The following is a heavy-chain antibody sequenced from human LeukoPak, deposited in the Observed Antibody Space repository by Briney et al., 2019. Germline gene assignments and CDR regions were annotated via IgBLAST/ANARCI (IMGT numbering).Heavy chain of an antibody. J-gene: IGHJ4*02. Sequence: GGSLRLSCSASGFTFSSYAMTWVRQAPGKGLEWVSTFSGSGGSTYYAESVKGRFTISRDNSRDTLDLQVNSLRAEDTAVYYCAKITGGSIYGPLEYWGQGTLVTVSS. CDR3: AKITGGSIYGPLEY. D-gene: IGHD1-14*01. CDR2: FSGSGGST. V-gene: IGHV3-23*01. CDR1: GFTFSSYA.